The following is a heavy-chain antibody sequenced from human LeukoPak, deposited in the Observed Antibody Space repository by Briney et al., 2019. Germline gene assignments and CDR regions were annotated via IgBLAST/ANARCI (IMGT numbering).Heavy chain of an antibody. J-gene: IGHJ4*02. V-gene: IGHV3-74*01. CDR1: GFTLRKYW. CDR2: INTDGTVT. Sequence: GGSLRLSCAASGFTLRKYWMLWVRQAPGKGLESVSRINTDGTVTTYADSVKGRFTVSRDNADNTMFLQMNSVRDEDTAVYYCATKQWLAPPPDSWGQGTPVTVSS. CDR3: ATKQWLAPPPDS. D-gene: IGHD6-19*01.